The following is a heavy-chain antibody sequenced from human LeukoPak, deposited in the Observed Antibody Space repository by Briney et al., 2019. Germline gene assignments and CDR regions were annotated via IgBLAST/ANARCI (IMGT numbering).Heavy chain of an antibody. J-gene: IGHJ6*02. CDR3: ARGHYGMDV. CDR1: GYTFRNYA. V-gene: IGHV3-7*04. Sequence: TGGSLRLSCAASGYTFRNYAMSWVRQAPGKGLEWVANINQDGSQKYYVDSVKGRFTISRDNAKNSVYLQMNSLRDEDTAVYYCARGHYGMDVWGQGTTV. CDR2: INQDGSQK.